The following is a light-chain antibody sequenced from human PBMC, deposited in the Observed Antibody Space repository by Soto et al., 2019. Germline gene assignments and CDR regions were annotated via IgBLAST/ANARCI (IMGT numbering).Light chain of an antibody. Sequence: QSALTQPASVSGSPGQSITISCTGTSSDVGGYNYVSWYQQHPGKAPKLMIYEVSNRPSGVSNRFSGSKSGNTASLTISGVQAEDEADYYCASYGGRDDMIFGGGTKLTVL. V-gene: IGLV2-14*01. CDR2: EVS. J-gene: IGLJ2*01. CDR1: SSDVGGYNY. CDR3: ASYGGRDDMI.